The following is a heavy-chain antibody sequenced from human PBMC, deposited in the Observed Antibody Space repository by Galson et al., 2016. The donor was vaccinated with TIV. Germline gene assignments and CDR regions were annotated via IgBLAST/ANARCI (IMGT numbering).Heavy chain of an antibody. V-gene: IGHV4-34*01. J-gene: IGHJ6*02. CDR2: INPGGNT. CDR3: ARQDYDVLTGPVPYDYCLDL. D-gene: IGHD3-9*01. Sequence: TLSLTCAVYGGSFSNYYWNWIRQPPGKGLEWIGEINPGGNTTYNPSPTTRVTISLDTSKTSVTLNLRSVTAADTAVYYCARQDYDVLTGPVPYDYCLDLWGRGTSVIVSS. CDR1: GGSFSNYY.